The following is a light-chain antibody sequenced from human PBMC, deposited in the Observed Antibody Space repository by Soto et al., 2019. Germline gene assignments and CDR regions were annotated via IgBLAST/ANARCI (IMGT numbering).Light chain of an antibody. Sequence: EIVLTQSPATVSLSPGERATLSCRASQTVSNYLAWYQQKPGQAPRVLIYNISTRATGIPARFSGSGSGTDFTLTISSLEPEDFAIYYCQQRANWPTTFGQGTRLDI. CDR2: NIS. J-gene: IGKJ5*01. CDR1: QTVSNY. V-gene: IGKV3-11*01. CDR3: QQRANWPTT.